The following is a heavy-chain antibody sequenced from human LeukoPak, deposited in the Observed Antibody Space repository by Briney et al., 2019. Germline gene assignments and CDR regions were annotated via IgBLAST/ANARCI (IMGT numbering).Heavy chain of an antibody. D-gene: IGHD3-16*01. CDR2: IYYSGST. CDR3: ARATRITFGGGLDY. J-gene: IGHJ4*02. V-gene: IGHV4-38-2*02. Sequence: SETLSLTCTVSGYSISSGYYWGWIRQPPGKGLEWIGSIYYSGSTNYNPSLKSRVTISVDTSKNQFSLKLSSVTAADTAVYYCARATRITFGGGLDYWGQGTLVTVSS. CDR1: GYSISSGYY.